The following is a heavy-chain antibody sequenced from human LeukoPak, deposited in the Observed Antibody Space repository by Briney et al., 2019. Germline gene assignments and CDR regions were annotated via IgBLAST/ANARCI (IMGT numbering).Heavy chain of an antibody. V-gene: IGHV4-4*07. CDR3: ARGRFGGTSFDY. J-gene: IGHJ4*02. D-gene: IGHD3-10*01. CDR2: IYTSGST. Sequence: SETLSLTCTVSGDSISSYYWSWIRQPAGKGLEWVGRIYTSGSTNYNPSLKGRVTISVDTSKNQVSLKLSSVTAADTAVYYCARGRFGGTSFDYWGQGTLVTVSS. CDR1: GDSISSYY.